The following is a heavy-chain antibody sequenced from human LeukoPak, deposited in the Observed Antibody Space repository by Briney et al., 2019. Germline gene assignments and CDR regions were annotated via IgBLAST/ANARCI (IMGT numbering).Heavy chain of an antibody. V-gene: IGHV4-4*07. CDR3: ARDQYSGSLDY. CDR1: GGSISSYY. Sequence: PSETLSLTCTVSGGSISSYYWTWIRQPAGKGLEWIGRFCSTGSANYNPSLKSRVTMSVDTSKNQFSLKLSSVTAADTAVYYCARDQYSGSLDYWGQGTLVTVSS. CDR2: FCSTGSA. J-gene: IGHJ4*02. D-gene: IGHD1-26*01.